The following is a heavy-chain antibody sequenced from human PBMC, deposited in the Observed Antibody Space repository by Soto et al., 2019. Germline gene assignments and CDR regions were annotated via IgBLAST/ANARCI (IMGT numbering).Heavy chain of an antibody. D-gene: IGHD1-26*01. CDR3: ARGSGSHYYYYCMDV. CDR1: GYTFTSYG. Sequence: ASVKVSCKTSGYTFTSYGISWVRQAPGRGLEWMGWISAYNGNTNYAQKLQGRVTMTTDTSTSTAYMELRSLRSDDTAVYYCARGSGSHYYYYCMDVSGQRTTDTVSS. J-gene: IGHJ6*02. V-gene: IGHV1-18*01. CDR2: ISAYNGNT.